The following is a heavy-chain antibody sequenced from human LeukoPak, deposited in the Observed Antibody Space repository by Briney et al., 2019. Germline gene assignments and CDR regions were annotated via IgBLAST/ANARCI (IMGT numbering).Heavy chain of an antibody. V-gene: IGHV3-23*01. CDR1: GFTFSSYA. Sequence: GGSLRLSCAASGFTFSSYAMSWVRQAPGKGLEWVSAISGSGGSTYYADSVKGRFTISRDNSKNTLYLQMNSLRAEDTAVFYCARETIVSSSLDYWGQGTLVTVSS. CDR2: ISGSGGST. CDR3: ARETIVSSSLDY. J-gene: IGHJ4*02. D-gene: IGHD3-16*02.